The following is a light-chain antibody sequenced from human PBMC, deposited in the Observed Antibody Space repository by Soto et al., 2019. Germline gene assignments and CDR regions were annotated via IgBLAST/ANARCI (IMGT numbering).Light chain of an antibody. CDR1: QSVSDMY. J-gene: IGKJ3*01. Sequence: EIVLTQSPGTLSLSPGERATLSCSASQSVSDMYLAWYQQKPGQAPRLLIYASNRATGIPDRFSGSGYGTDFTLTISRLEPEDIAIYYWQHYGTSALFGPGTKVEIK. CDR3: QHYGTSAL. CDR2: AS. V-gene: IGKV3-20*01.